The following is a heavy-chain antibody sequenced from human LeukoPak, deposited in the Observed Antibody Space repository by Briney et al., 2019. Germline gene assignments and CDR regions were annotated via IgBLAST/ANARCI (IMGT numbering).Heavy chain of an antibody. CDR1: GFTVSSNY. Sequence: GGSLRLSCAASGFTVSSNYMSWVRQAPGKGLEWVSVIYSGGSTYYADSVKGRFTISRDNTKNTLYLQMNSLRAEDTAVYYCARDLVDYYDRAAFDIWGQGTMVTVSS. CDR2: IYSGGST. CDR3: ARDLVDYYDRAAFDI. D-gene: IGHD3-22*01. V-gene: IGHV3-66*01. J-gene: IGHJ3*02.